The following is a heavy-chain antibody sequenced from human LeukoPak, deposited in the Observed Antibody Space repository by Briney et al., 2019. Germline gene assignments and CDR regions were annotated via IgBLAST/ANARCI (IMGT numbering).Heavy chain of an antibody. CDR1: GGSINSTTYS. V-gene: IGHV4-39*07. J-gene: IGHJ4*02. CDR3: ARDQGY. CDR2: IYYSGST. Sequence: PSETLSLTCTVSGGSINSTTYSWDWIRQPPGKGLEWIGSIYYSGSTYYNPSLKSRVTISVDTSKNQFSLKLSSVTAADTAVYYRARDQGYWGQGTLVTVSS.